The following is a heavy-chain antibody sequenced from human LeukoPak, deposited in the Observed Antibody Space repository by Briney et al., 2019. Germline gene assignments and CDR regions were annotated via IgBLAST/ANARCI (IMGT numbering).Heavy chain of an antibody. CDR2: IDPSGST. J-gene: IGHJ4*02. V-gene: IGHV4-4*07. CDR1: GASIRHYY. Sequence: KASETLSLTCTVSGASIRHYYWSWLRQPAGKGLEWIGRIDPSGSTNYNPSLKSRVTMSIDTSKNQFALKLNSVTAADTAVYYCAKEGAAPGPDFDYWGQGTLVIVSS. CDR3: AKEGAAPGPDFDY. D-gene: IGHD6-13*01.